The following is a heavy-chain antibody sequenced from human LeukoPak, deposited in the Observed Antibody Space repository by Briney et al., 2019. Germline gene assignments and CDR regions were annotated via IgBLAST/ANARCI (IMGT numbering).Heavy chain of an antibody. V-gene: IGHV1-18*04. CDR2: ISAYNGNT. J-gene: IGHJ4*02. CDR1: GYTFTSYG. Sequence: ASVKVSCKASGYTFTSYGISWVRQAPGQGLEWMGWISAYNGNTNYAQKLQGRVTMTTDTSTSTAYMELRSLRSDDTAVYYCARVDGSGSYYSAVGDYWGQRTLVTVSS. CDR3: ARVDGSGSYYSAVGDY. D-gene: IGHD3-10*01.